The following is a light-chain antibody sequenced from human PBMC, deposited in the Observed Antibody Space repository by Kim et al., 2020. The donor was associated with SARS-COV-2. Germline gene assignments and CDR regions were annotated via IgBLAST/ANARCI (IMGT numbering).Light chain of an antibody. CDR3: QQHNQWPPAPS. J-gene: IGKJ4*01. CDR1: HNFRIN. V-gene: IGKV3-11*01. Sequence: GEEPTHSCRASHNFRINLAWYQQPSGQAPRLLIYDAAIRATGIPEKFSGSGSGTDFTLTIGSLDPEDFGIYFCQQHNQWPPAPSFGGGTKVDIK. CDR2: DAA.